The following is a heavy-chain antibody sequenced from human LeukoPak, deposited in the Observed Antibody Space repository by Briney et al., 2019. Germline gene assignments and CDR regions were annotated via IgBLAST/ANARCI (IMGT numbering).Heavy chain of an antibody. CDR3: TTDAPYYYGSGTKTDAFDL. CDR1: GFTFSDAW. D-gene: IGHD3-10*01. V-gene: IGHV3-15*01. Sequence: AGSLTLSCPASGFTFSDAWMYWVRQAPGKGREWVGRIKSEIDGGTTDYAAPVKGRFTISRDDSKDTLYLQMNSLKTEDTAVYYCTTDAPYYYGSGTKTDAFDLWGQGTMVTVSS. CDR2: IKSEIDGGTT. J-gene: IGHJ3*01.